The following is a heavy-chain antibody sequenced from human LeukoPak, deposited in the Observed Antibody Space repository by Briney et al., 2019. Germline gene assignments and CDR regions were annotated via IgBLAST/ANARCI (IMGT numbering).Heavy chain of an antibody. Sequence: GRSLRLSCAVSGFTVSTNHMSWVRQAPGRGLEGVSVIYNDGNTYYTDSVKGRFTISRDNSKNTVFLQMNSLRVEDTAVYYCARDREVVTAKAQMDVWGKGTTVTVSS. CDR3: ARDREVVTAKAQMDV. V-gene: IGHV3-53*01. D-gene: IGHD2-21*02. CDR2: IYNDGNT. CDR1: GFTVSTNH. J-gene: IGHJ6*03.